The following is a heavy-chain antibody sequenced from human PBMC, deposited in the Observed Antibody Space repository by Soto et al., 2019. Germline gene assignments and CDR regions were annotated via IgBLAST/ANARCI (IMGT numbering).Heavy chain of an antibody. J-gene: IGHJ3*02. Sequence: QMQLVESVGGVVQPGRSLRLSCAASGFTFSAYTMHWVRQAPGKGLEWVAVISYDGSSERYTDPVKGRFTVSRDNPKSTLYLQMNSLRAEDTATYYCARDGYSGRSDGFDIWGQGTMVTVSS. CDR1: GFTFSAYT. CDR2: ISYDGSSE. V-gene: IGHV3-30*14. CDR3: ARDGYSGRSDGFDI. D-gene: IGHD1-26*01.